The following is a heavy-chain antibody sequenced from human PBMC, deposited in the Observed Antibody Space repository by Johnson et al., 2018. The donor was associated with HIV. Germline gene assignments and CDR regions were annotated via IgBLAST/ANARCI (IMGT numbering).Heavy chain of an antibody. CDR1: GFTFSSYA. CDR3: AREGADIVLVVYAHSAFDT. Sequence: QVQLVESGGGLVQPGGSLRLSCAASGFTFSSYAMHWVRQAPGKGLEWVAVISYDGSNKYYADSVKGRFTISRDNSKNTLYLQMNSLRAEDTAVNYCAREGADIVLVVYAHSAFDTWGQGTMVTVSS. J-gene: IGHJ3*02. V-gene: IGHV3-30-3*01. CDR2: ISYDGSNK. D-gene: IGHD2-8*02.